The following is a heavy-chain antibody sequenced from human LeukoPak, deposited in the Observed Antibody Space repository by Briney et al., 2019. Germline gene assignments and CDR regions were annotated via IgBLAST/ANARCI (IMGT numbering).Heavy chain of an antibody. Sequence: PSETLSLTCTVSGGSISSYYWSWIRQPPGKGLEWIGEINHSGSTNYNPSLKSRVTISVDTSKNQFSLRLSPVTAADTAVYYCARRIVVVVTATLGWFDPWGQGTLVTVSS. J-gene: IGHJ5*02. CDR1: GGSISSYY. CDR3: ARRIVVVVTATLGWFDP. CDR2: INHSGST. V-gene: IGHV4-34*01. D-gene: IGHD2-15*01.